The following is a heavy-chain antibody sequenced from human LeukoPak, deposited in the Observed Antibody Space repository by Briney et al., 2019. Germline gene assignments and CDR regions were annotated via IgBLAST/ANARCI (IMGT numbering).Heavy chain of an antibody. CDR1: GFTFSSYE. Sequence: GGSLRLSCAASGFTFSSYEMNWVRQAPGKGLEWVSYISSSGSTIYYADSMKGRFTISRDNAKNSLYLQMNSLRAEDTAVYYCARAPNYYDSSGYYYFGGKYSQHWGQGTLVTVSS. CDR3: ARAPNYYDSSGYYYFGGKYSQH. V-gene: IGHV3-48*03. CDR2: ISSSGSTI. D-gene: IGHD3-22*01. J-gene: IGHJ1*01.